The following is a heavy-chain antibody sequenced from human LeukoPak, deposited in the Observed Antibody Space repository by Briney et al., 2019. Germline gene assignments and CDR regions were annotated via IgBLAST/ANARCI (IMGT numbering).Heavy chain of an antibody. J-gene: IGHJ4*02. V-gene: IGHV3-23*01. Sequence: GGSLRLSCAASGFTISTYGMSWVRQAPGKGLEWVSSISGGTTYYADSVKGRFTISRDNSKNTVSLQMNSLRAEDTAVYYCAKSVYHSGNYWRQGNLVTVYS. D-gene: IGHD3-10*01. CDR2: ISGGTT. CDR1: GFTISTYG. CDR3: AKSVYHSGNY.